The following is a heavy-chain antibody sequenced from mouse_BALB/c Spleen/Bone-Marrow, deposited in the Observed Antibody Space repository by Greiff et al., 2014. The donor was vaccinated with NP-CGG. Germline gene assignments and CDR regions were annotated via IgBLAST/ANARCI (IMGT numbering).Heavy chain of an antibody. J-gene: IGHJ4*01. CDR1: GFNIKDTY. Sequence: EVQLQQSGAELVKPGASVKLSCTASGFNIKDTYMHWVKQRPEQGLEWIGRIDPANGNTKYDPKFQGKATITADTSSNTAYLQLSSLTSEDTAVNYCARHSPYAMDYWGQGTSVTVSS. CDR3: ARHSPYAMDY. V-gene: IGHV14-3*02. CDR2: IDPANGNT.